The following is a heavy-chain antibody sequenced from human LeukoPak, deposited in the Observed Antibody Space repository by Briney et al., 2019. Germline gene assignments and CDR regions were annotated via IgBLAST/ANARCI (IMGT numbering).Heavy chain of an antibody. CDR1: GDSVSSNSAA. D-gene: IGHD6-13*01. CDR2: TYYRSKWYN. V-gene: IGHV6-1*01. J-gene: IGHJ1*01. CDR3: ARAAPGAGIAAADLYFQH. Sequence: SQTLSLTCAISGDSVSSNSAAWNWIRRSPSRGLEWLGRTYYRSKWYNDYAVSVKSRITINPDTSKNQFSLQLNSVTPEDTAVYYCARAAPGAGIAAADLYFQHWGQGTLVTVSS.